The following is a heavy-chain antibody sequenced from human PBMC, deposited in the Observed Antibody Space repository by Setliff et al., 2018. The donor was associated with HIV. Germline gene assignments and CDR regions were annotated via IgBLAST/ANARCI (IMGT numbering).Heavy chain of an antibody. CDR2: IYHTGKT. Sequence: SETLSLTCSVSGGSISDNKYYWSWIRQPPGKGLEWTGSIYHTGKTYYNPSLKSRVTISVDTSKNQFSLKLSSVTAADTAVYHCAREREAWSAYDSWGQGTLVTVS. D-gene: IGHD3-3*01. J-gene: IGHJ5*02. CDR3: AREREAWSAYDS. CDR1: GGSISDNKYY. V-gene: IGHV4-39*07.